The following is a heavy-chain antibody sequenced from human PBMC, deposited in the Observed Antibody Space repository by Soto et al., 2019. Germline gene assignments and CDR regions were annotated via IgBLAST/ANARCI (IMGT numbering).Heavy chain of an antibody. CDR1: GYTFTSYG. CDR3: ARDKIVGATGDYYYYGMDV. Sequence: QVQLVQSGAEVKKPGASVKVSCKASGYTFTSYGISWVRQAPGQGLEWMGWISAYNGNTNYAQKLQGRVTMTTDTSTSTAYMERRSLRSDDTAVYYCARDKIVGATGDYYYYGMDVWGQGTTVTVSS. D-gene: IGHD1-26*01. V-gene: IGHV1-18*01. J-gene: IGHJ6*02. CDR2: ISAYNGNT.